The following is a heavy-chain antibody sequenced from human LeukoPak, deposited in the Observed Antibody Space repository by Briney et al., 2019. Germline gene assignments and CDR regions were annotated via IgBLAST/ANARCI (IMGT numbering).Heavy chain of an antibody. J-gene: IGHJ4*02. D-gene: IGHD5-12*01. Sequence: ASVKVSCKVSGYTLTELSMHWVRQAPGKGREWMGGFDPEDGETIYAQKFQGRVTMTEDTSTDTAYMELSSLRSEDTAVYYCATAGDSGYDYKDYFDYWGQGTLVTVSS. CDR1: GYTLTELS. CDR2: FDPEDGET. V-gene: IGHV1-24*01. CDR3: ATAGDSGYDYKDYFDY.